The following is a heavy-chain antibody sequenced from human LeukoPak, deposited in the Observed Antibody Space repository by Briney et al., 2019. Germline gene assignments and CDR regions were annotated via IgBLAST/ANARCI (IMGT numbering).Heavy chain of an antibody. Sequence: GASVQVSCRACGYTFTGYYMHWVRRAPAQGREGMGWINPNSGGTNYAQKFQGRVTMTRDTSTSTAYMELSRLRSDDTAVYYCARDGGYELNNWFGPWGQGTLVTVSS. CDR2: INPNSGGT. V-gene: IGHV1-2*02. J-gene: IGHJ5*02. CDR1: GYTFTGYY. D-gene: IGHD5-12*01. CDR3: ARDGGYELNNWFGP.